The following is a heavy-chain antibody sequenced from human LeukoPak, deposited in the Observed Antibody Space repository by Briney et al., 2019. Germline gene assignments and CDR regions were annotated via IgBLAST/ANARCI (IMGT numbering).Heavy chain of an antibody. Sequence: GGSLRLSCAASGFTFSSYSMNWVRQAPGKGPEWVTLISYDGSNKYYADSVKGRFTISRDNSKNSLYLQMNSLRAEDTAMYYCATGASAYYYDSSGPYWGQGTLVTVSS. D-gene: IGHD3-22*01. J-gene: IGHJ4*02. CDR3: ATGASAYYYDSSGPY. V-gene: IGHV3-30*13. CDR1: GFTFSSYS. CDR2: ISYDGSNK.